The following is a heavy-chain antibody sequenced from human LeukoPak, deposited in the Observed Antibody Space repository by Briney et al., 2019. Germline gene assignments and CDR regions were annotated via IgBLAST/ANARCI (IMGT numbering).Heavy chain of an antibody. CDR3: ARSYSSSWYRDSYYYMDV. D-gene: IGHD6-13*01. Sequence: GGSLRLSCAASGFTFSSYSMNWVRQAPGKGLEWVSSISSSSSYIYYADSVKGRFTISRDNAKNSLYLQMNSLRAEDTAVYYCARSYSSSWYRDSYYYMDVWGKGTTVTVSS. J-gene: IGHJ6*03. V-gene: IGHV3-21*01. CDR2: ISSSSSYI. CDR1: GFTFSSYS.